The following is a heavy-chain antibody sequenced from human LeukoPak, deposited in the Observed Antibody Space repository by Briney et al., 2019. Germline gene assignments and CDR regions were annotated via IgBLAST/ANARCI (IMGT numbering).Heavy chain of an antibody. CDR1: GITFSNAW. J-gene: IGHJ4*02. CDR2: IYRGTNGETT. CDR3: ITYGSGSCPV. D-gene: IGHD6-19*01. Sequence: GGSLRLSCAASGITFSNAWMTWVRQAPGKGLEWVGRIYRGTNGETTDYGAPVKGRFTMSRDYSTNTLYLQMNSLKTEDTAVYYCITYGSGSCPVWGQGTLVAVSS. V-gene: IGHV3-15*01.